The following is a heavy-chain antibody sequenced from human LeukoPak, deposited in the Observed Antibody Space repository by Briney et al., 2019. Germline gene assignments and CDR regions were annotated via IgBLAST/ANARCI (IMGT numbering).Heavy chain of an antibody. V-gene: IGHV1-69*13. CDR1: GVTFSSYA. CDR2: VIPIFGTT. J-gene: IGHJ4*02. D-gene: IGHD1-26*01. Sequence: SVKVSCKASGVTFSSYAISWVRQAPGQGLEWMGGVIPIFGTTKYAQEFQGRVTITADGSTSTAYMELSSLRSEDTAVYYCARWIDYYLGYWGQGTLVTVSS. CDR3: ARWIDYYLGY.